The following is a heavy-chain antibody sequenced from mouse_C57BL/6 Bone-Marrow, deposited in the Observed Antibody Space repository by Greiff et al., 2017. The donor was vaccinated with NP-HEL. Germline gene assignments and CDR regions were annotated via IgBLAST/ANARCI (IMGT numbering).Heavy chain of an antibody. J-gene: IGHJ4*01. CDR3: ARDYDYDVNAMDY. CDR1: GFTFSDYG. Sequence: EVKLVESGGGLVKPGGSLKLSCAASGFTFSDYGMHWVRQAPEKGLEWVAYISSGSSTIYYADTVKGRFTISRDNAKNTLFLQMTSLRSEDTAMYYCARDYDYDVNAMDYWGQGTSVTVSS. V-gene: IGHV5-17*01. CDR2: ISSGSSTI. D-gene: IGHD2-4*01.